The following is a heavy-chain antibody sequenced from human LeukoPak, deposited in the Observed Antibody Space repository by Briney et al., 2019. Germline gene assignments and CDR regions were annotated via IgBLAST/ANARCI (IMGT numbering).Heavy chain of an antibody. V-gene: IGHV3-33*01. CDR1: GFTFSSYG. CDR2: IWYDGSNK. CDR3: AREEVVVTATSYYFDY. J-gene: IGHJ4*02. D-gene: IGHD2-21*02. Sequence: GGSLRLSCAASGFTFSSYGMHWVRQAPGKGLEWVAVIWYDGSNKYYADSVKGRFTISRDNSKNTLYLQMNSLRAEDTAVYYCAREEVVVTATSYYFDYWGRGTLVTVSS.